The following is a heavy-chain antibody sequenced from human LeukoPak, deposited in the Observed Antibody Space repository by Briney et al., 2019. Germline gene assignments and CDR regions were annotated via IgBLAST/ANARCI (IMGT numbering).Heavy chain of an antibody. D-gene: IGHD2-15*01. CDR3: ARAPGYCSGGSCFPAGNFDY. J-gene: IGHJ4*02. CDR1: GFTFSSYE. CDR2: ISSSGSTI. Sequence: GGSLRLSCAASGFTFSSYEMNWVRQAPGKGLEWVSYISSSGSTIYYADSVKGRFTISRDNAKNSPYLQMNSLRAEDTAVYYCARAPGYCSGGSCFPAGNFDYWGQGTLVTVSS. V-gene: IGHV3-48*03.